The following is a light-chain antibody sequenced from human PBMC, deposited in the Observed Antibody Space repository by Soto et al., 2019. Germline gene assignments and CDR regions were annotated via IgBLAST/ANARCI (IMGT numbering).Light chain of an antibody. CDR3: QQYGSSPWT. Sequence: EIVLTQSPGTLSLSPGERATLSCRASQSVSSSYLAWYQQKPGQAPRLLIYGASSRATGIPDRFSGSGSGTDFTLTISRLEPEDCAVYYCQQYGSSPWTFVQGTKVEIK. CDR2: GAS. CDR1: QSVSSSY. J-gene: IGKJ1*01. V-gene: IGKV3-20*01.